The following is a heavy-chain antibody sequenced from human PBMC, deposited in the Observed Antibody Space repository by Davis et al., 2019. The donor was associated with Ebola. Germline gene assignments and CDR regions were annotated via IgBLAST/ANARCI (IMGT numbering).Heavy chain of an antibody. CDR2: ISYDGSNK. CDR1: GFTFSSYG. J-gene: IGHJ6*02. Sequence: GGSLRLSCAASGFTFSSYGMHWVRQAPGKGLEWVAVISYDGSNKYYADSVKGRFTISRDNSKNTLYLQMNSLRAEDTAVYYCAKDGGGVYSSSSGGYYYYYYGMDVWGQGTTVTVSS. D-gene: IGHD6-6*01. CDR3: AKDGGGVYSSSSGGYYYYYYGMDV. V-gene: IGHV3-30*18.